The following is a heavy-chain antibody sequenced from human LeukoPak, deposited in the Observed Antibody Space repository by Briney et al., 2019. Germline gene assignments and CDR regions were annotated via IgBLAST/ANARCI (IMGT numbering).Heavy chain of an antibody. Sequence: GGSLRLSCAASGFNFGEFWMACVRQTPGMGLEWVADIKEEGSESFYVDSVKGRFTISRDNSKNTLYLQMNSLRVEDTAVYYCAKTKITLIVVANHISGALEIWGQGTMVTVSS. D-gene: IGHD3-22*01. CDR2: IKEEGSES. CDR1: GFNFGEFW. J-gene: IGHJ3*02. CDR3: AKTKITLIVVANHISGALEI. V-gene: IGHV3-7*03.